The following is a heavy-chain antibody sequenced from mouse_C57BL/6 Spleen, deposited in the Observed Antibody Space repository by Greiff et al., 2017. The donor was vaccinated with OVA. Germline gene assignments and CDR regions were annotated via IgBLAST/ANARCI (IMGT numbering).Heavy chain of an antibody. CDR2: INPNNGGT. Sequence: EVQLQQSGPELVKPGASVKISCKASGYTFTDYYMNWVKQSHGKSLEWIGDINPNNGGTSYNQKFKGKATLTVDKSSSTAYMELRSLTSEDSAVYYCARGRELGLRPYYYAMDYWGQGTSVTVSS. CDR3: ARGRELGLRPYYYAMDY. CDR1: GYTFTDYY. J-gene: IGHJ4*01. D-gene: IGHD2-12*01. V-gene: IGHV1-26*01.